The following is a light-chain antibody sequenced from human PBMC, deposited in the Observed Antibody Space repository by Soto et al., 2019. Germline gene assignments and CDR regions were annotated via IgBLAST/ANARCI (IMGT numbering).Light chain of an antibody. V-gene: IGKV1-39*01. Sequence: DIQMTQSPSSVSASVGDRVTITCRASQSIATYLNWYQQKPGKAPKLLIYGASSLQSGVPSQFSGGGSGTDFTLTITSLQPEDFATYYCQQSYTMPRTFGQGTKVEI. J-gene: IGKJ1*01. CDR3: QQSYTMPRT. CDR2: GAS. CDR1: QSIATY.